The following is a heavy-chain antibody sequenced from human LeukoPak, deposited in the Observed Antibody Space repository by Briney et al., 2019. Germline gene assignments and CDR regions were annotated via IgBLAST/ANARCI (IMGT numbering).Heavy chain of an antibody. CDR1: GGSISGYY. Sequence: PSETLSLTCTVSGGSISGYYWSWSRQPPGKGLEWIGEINHSGSTNYNSSLKSRVTISVDTSKNQFSLKLSSVTAADTAVYYCTRRRNYLSHFDYWGQGTLVTVSS. CDR3: TRRRNYLSHFDY. V-gene: IGHV4-34*01. J-gene: IGHJ4*02. CDR2: INHSGST. D-gene: IGHD1-7*01.